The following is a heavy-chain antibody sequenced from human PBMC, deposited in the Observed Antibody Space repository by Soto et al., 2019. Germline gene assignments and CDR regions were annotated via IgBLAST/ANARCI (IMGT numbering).Heavy chain of an antibody. J-gene: IGHJ4*02. CDR2: IYYSGST. Sequence: SETLSLTCTVSGGSISSYYWSWIRQPPGKGLEWIGYIYYSGSTNYNPSLKSRVTISVDTSKNQFSLKLSSVTAADTAVYYCARHADYDFWSGHTFDYWGQGTLVTVSS. CDR3: ARHADYDFWSGHTFDY. CDR1: GGSISSYY. D-gene: IGHD3-3*01. V-gene: IGHV4-59*08.